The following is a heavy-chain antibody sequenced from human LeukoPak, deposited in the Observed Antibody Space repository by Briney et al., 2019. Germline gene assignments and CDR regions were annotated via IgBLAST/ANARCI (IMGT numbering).Heavy chain of an antibody. D-gene: IGHD3-22*01. CDR2: INPNSGGT. J-gene: IGHJ4*02. CDR3: ARGPPSSPYYYDSSGYYPFDY. Sequence: ASVKVSCKASGYTFTGYYMHWVRQAPGQGLEWMGRINPNSGGTNYAQKFQGRVTMTRDTSISTAYMELSRLRSDDTAVYYCARGPPSSPYYYDSSGYYPFDYWGQGTLVTVSP. CDR1: GYTFTGYY. V-gene: IGHV1-2*06.